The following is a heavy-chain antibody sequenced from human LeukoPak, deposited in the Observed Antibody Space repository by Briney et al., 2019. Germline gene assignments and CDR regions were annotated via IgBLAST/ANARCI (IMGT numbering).Heavy chain of an antibody. Sequence: ASVKVSCKASGGTFSSYAISWVRQAPGQGLEWMGGIIPIFGTANYAQKFQGRGTITADKSTSTAYMELSSLRSEDTAVYYCASRTKNYDSSGYSYYYYYYMDVWGKGTTVTVSS. J-gene: IGHJ6*03. CDR3: ASRTKNYDSSGYSYYYYYYMDV. CDR2: IIPIFGTA. V-gene: IGHV1-69*06. D-gene: IGHD3-22*01. CDR1: GGTFSSYA.